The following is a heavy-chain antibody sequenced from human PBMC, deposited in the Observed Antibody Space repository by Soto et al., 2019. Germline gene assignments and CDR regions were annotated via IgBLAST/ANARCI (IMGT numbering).Heavy chain of an antibody. CDR3: AKDDRSGWYRSFDY. V-gene: IGHV3-23*01. CDR1: GFAFSGYP. Sequence: EVQLLESGGGLVQPGGSLRLSCAASGFAFSGYPMSWVRQTPGKGLEWVSGIDASTGRTYFADSVEGRFTISRDNSKNTLYLQMNSLRFADTAIYYCAKDDRSGWYRSFDYCGQGTLVTVSS. CDR2: IDASTGRT. D-gene: IGHD6-19*01. J-gene: IGHJ4*02.